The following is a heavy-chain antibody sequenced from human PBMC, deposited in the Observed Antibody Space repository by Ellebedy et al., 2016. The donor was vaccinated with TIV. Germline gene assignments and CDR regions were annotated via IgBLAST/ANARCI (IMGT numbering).Heavy chain of an antibody. CDR2: IYHSGST. CDR1: GGSISSGGYS. V-gene: IGHV4-30-2*01. Sequence: SETLSLTXAVSGGSISSGGYSWSWIRQPPGKGLEWIGYIYHSGSTYYNPSLKSRVTISVDRSKNQFSLKLSSVTAADTAVYYCARGGYSYYFDYWGQGTLVTVSS. D-gene: IGHD5-18*01. CDR3: ARGGYSYYFDY. J-gene: IGHJ4*02.